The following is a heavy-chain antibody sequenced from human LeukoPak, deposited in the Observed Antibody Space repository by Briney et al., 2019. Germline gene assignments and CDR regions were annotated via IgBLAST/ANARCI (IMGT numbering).Heavy chain of an antibody. J-gene: IGHJ4*02. CDR2: INPNSGGT. CDR1: GYTFTGYY. Sequence: GASVKVSCKASGYTFTGYYMHWVRQAPGQGLEWMGWINPNSGGTSYAQKFQGRVTMTRDTSISTAYMELSRLRSDDTAVYYCARDGGVVVPAAPNYWGQGTLVTVSS. CDR3: ARDGGVVVPAAPNY. V-gene: IGHV1-2*02. D-gene: IGHD2-2*01.